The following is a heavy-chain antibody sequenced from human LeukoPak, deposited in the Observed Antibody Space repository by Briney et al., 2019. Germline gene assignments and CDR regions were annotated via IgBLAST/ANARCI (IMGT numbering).Heavy chain of an antibody. CDR2: INHSGST. CDR1: GGSFSGYY. CDR3: ARDPEGPFDY. Sequence: KPSETLSLTCAVYGGSFSGYYWSWIRQPPGKGLEWIGEINHSGSTNYNPSLKSRVTISVDTSKNQFSLKLSSVTAADTAVYYCARDPEGPFDYWGQGTLVTVSS. J-gene: IGHJ4*02. V-gene: IGHV4-34*01.